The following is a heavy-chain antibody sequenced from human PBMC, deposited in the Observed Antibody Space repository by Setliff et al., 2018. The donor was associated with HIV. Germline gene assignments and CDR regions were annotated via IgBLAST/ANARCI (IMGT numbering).Heavy chain of an antibody. CDR3: ARVTQQSYNIVTGYNYYYGIDV. D-gene: IGHD3-9*01. Sequence: SETLSLTCNVSGASISSYYWTWIRQSPGNRLEWLGYITDSGNTNYNPSLRRRVTISADTSKNQVSLRLRSVTAADTAVYYCARVTQQSYNIVTGYNYYYGIDVWGQGTTVTVSS. J-gene: IGHJ6*02. V-gene: IGHV4-59*01. CDR1: GASISSYY. CDR2: ITDSGNT.